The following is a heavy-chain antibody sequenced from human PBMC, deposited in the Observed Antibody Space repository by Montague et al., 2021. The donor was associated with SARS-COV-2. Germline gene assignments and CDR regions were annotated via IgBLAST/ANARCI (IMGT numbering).Heavy chain of an antibody. J-gene: IGHJ6*02. CDR3: ARGRRILLWLGELFPGGGYYGMDV. Sequence: SETLSLTCAVYGGSFSGYYWSWIRQPPGKGLEWIGEINHSGSTNYNPSLKSRVTISVDTSKNQFSLKLSSVTAADTAVYYCARGRRILLWLGELFPGGGYYGMDVWGQGTTVTVSS. CDR2: INHSGST. CDR1: GGSFSGYY. V-gene: IGHV4-34*01. D-gene: IGHD3-10*01.